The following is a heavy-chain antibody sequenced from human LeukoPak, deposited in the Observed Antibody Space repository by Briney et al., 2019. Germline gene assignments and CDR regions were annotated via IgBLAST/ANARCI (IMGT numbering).Heavy chain of an antibody. CDR2: ISAYNGNT. V-gene: IGHV1-18*01. Sequence: ASVKVSCKASGYTFTSYDINWVRQATGQGLEWMGWISAYNGNTNYAQKLQGRVTMTTDTSTSTAYMELRSLRSDDTAVYYCARDRYTAAAGSLGYWGQGTLVTVSS. CDR1: GYTFTSYD. CDR3: ARDRYTAAAGSLGY. J-gene: IGHJ4*02. D-gene: IGHD6-13*01.